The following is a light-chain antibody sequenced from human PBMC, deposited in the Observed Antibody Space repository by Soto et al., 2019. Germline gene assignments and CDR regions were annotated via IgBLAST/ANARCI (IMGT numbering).Light chain of an antibody. CDR2: EVN. V-gene: IGLV2-23*02. CDR3: CSFVRTNGLL. J-gene: IGLJ2*01. Sequence: QSALTQPASVSGSPGQSITISCTGTSSDVGSYDLVSWYHHHSGKAPKIIIYEVNKRPSGISDHFSGSKSGNTASLTISGLQAEDEADYFCCSFVRTNGLLFGGGTKLTVL. CDR1: SSDVGSYDL.